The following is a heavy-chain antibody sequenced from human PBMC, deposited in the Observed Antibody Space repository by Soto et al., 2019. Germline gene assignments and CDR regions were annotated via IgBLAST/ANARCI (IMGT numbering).Heavy chain of an antibody. J-gene: IGHJ6*02. CDR1: GYTFTSYY. D-gene: IGHD2-2*02. Sequence: ASVNVSCKASGYTFTSYYMHWVRQAPGQGLEWMGIINPSGGSTSYAQKFQGRVTMTRDTSTSTVYMELSSLRSEDTAVYYCARDRLGPPGYCSSTSCYSGGTDVSGQGTTVPVS. V-gene: IGHV1-46*01. CDR2: INPSGGST. CDR3: ARDRLGPPGYCSSTSCYSGGTDV.